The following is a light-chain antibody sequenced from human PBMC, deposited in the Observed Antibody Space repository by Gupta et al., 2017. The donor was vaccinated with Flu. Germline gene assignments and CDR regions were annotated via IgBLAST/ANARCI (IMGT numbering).Light chain of an antibody. Sequence: QSVLTQPPSASGAPGQRVTISCTGSSSDIGAGYDVHWYQQLPGTAPKLLIYVNSNRPSGVPDRFSGSKSGTSASLAITGLQAEDEADYYCQSYDSSLSGYVFGTGTKVTVL. CDR3: QSYDSSLSGYV. V-gene: IGLV1-40*01. CDR1: SSDIGAGYD. J-gene: IGLJ1*01. CDR2: VNS.